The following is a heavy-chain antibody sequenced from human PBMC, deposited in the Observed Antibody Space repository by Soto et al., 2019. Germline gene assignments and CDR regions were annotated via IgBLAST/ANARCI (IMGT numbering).Heavy chain of an antibody. CDR1: GCNFTNYC. Sequence: GESVNRSGRRCGCNFTNYCIAWVRQVSGKGLEWVGIIYPARSDTRYSPSFQGRVTISADESATAAYLEWSSLKASDTAVYYCARPQTRGLNLGELSAIDYWGQGTLVTVSS. V-gene: IGHV5-51*01. J-gene: IGHJ4*02. CDR3: ARPQTRGLNLGELSAIDY. CDR2: IYPARSDT. D-gene: IGHD3-16*02.